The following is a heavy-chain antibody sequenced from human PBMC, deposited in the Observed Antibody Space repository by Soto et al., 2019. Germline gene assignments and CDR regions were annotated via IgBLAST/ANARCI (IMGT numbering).Heavy chain of an antibody. CDR2: IYHSGST. V-gene: IGHV4-4*02. J-gene: IGHJ6*03. CDR3: ARMVVIATHYYYYYYMDV. CDR1: SGSISSSNW. D-gene: IGHD2-21*01. Sequence: SETLSLTCAVSSGSISSSNWWSWVRQPPGKGLEWIGEIYHSGSTNYNPSLKSRVTISVDKSKNQFSLKLSSVTAADTAVYYCARMVVIATHYYYYYYMDVWGKGTKVTVSS.